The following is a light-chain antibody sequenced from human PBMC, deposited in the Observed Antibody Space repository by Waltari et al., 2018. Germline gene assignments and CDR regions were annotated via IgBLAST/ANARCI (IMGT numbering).Light chain of an antibody. V-gene: IGLV3-21*01. CDR3: QIWDNNSDHPV. J-gene: IGLJ2*01. CDR1: TLGRSS. CDR2: YDV. Sequence: YVLTQPPSVSVAPGLTATFTCGGDTLGRSSVHWFQQRPGQAPLLVIYYDVDRPSGIPDRFSGSKSGNTATLTIARVEGGDEADYYCQIWDNNSDHPVFGGGTKLTVL.